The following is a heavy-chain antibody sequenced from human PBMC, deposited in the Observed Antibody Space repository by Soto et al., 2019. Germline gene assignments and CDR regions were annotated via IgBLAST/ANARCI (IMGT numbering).Heavy chain of an antibody. V-gene: IGHV4-59*08. CDR3: ARHKGLDP. CDR1: GASISKYY. Sequence: QVQLQESGPGLVKPSETLSLTCTVSGASISKYYWSWIRQPPGKGLEWIGYIYHSGRPNYNPSLKSRVTISVDTSKNQLSLKLNSVTAADTAVYYCARHKGLDPWGQGTLVTVSS. J-gene: IGHJ5*02. CDR2: IYHSGRP.